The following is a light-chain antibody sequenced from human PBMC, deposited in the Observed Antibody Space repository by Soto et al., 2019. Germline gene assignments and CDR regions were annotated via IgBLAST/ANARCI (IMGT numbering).Light chain of an antibody. CDR1: QSITNY. CDR2: AAS. CDR3: QQSNSSPPT. V-gene: IGKV1-39*01. Sequence: DIQVTQSPASLSASPGDRVTLTCRASQSITNYLNWYQHKPGQAPNLLIYAASTLQAGVPSRFRGSGSGTDFTLTISSLEPEDFATYFCQQSNSSPPTFGGGTKVDIK. J-gene: IGKJ4*01.